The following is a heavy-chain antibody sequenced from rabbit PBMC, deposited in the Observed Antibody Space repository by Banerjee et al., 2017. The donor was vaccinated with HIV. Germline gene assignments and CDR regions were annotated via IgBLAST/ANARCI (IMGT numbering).Heavy chain of an antibody. D-gene: IGHD6-1*01. J-gene: IGHJ4*01. V-gene: IGHV1S40*01. CDR2: IGAGSSGRT. Sequence: QSLEESGGGLVKPGASLTLTCTASGFSFSSTYYMCWVRQAPGKGLEWIGCIGAGSSGRTYYASWAKGRFTISKTSSTTVTLQMTSLTAADTATYFCARSRGFAGYAYALDLWGPGTLVTVS. CDR3: ARSRGFAGYAYALDL. CDR1: GFSFSSTYY.